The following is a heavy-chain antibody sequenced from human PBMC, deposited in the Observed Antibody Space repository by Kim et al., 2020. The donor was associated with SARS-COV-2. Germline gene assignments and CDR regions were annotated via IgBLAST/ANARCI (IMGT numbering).Heavy chain of an antibody. D-gene: IGHD3-22*01. J-gene: IGHJ4*02. CDR3: ARVEWSSDYFYLSDY. CDR1: GGSISSGDYY. CDR2: IYYSGST. Sequence: SETLSLTCTVSGGSISSGDYYWSWIRQPPGKGLEWIGYIYYSGSTYYNPSLKSRATISVDTSKKQFSLKLSSVTAADTAVYYCARVEWSSDYFYLSDYWGQGTLVTVSS. V-gene: IGHV4-30-4*01.